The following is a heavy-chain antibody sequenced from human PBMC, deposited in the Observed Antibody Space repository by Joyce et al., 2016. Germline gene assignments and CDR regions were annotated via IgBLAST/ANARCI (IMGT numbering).Heavy chain of an antibody. Sequence: EVRLAESGGGLVQPGRSLRLSCTTSGFTVGDYGMSWFRQAHGKGLGRGGFIRKKANGGTTDYAASVKGRFTISRDDSKSIAYLEMNSLKIEDSGVYYCTREWAVTAVITLDYWGQGTLVTVSS. D-gene: IGHD4-11*01. V-gene: IGHV3-49*03. CDR3: TREWAVTAVITLDY. CDR2: IRKKANGGTT. J-gene: IGHJ4*02. CDR1: GFTVGDYG.